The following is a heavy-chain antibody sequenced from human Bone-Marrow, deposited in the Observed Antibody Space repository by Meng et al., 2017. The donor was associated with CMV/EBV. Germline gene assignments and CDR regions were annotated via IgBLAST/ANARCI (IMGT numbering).Heavy chain of an antibody. D-gene: IGHD5-18*01. CDR2: IRYDGSNK. CDR1: GFTFSSYG. Sequence: GESLKISCAASGFTFSSYGMHWVRQAPGKGLEWVAFIRYDGSNKYYADSVKGRFTISRDNAKNSLYLQMNSQRADDTAVYDCARTGGGYSYDYYYYDGMDVWGQGTTVTVSS. V-gene: IGHV3-30*02. J-gene: IGHJ6*02. CDR3: ARTGGGYSYDYYYYDGMDV.